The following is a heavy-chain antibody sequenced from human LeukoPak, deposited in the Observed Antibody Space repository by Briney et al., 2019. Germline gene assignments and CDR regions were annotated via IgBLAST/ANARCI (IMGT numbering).Heavy chain of an antibody. D-gene: IGHD6-13*01. CDR2: INHSGST. CDR1: GGSISSYY. Sequence: SETLSLTCTVSGGSISSYYWSWIRQPPGKGLEWIGEINHSGSTNYNPSLKSRVTISVDTSKNQFSLKLSSVTAADTAVYYCARAVYSSSWKKVPEAFDYWGQGTLVTVSS. J-gene: IGHJ4*02. CDR3: ARAVYSSSWKKVPEAFDY. V-gene: IGHV4-34*01.